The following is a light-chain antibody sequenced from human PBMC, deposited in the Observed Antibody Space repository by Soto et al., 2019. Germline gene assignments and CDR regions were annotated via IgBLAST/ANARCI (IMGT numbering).Light chain of an antibody. CDR1: QGIGSW. V-gene: IGKV1D-12*01. J-gene: IGKJ5*01. Sequence: DIQMTQSPSSVSASVGDRVTITCRASQGIGSWLAWYQHKPGKAPKLLIYAASNLQGGVPSRFSGSGSGTDFALTINSLQPEDFATYYCQQTNTFPSTFGHGTRLEI. CDR3: QQTNTFPST. CDR2: AAS.